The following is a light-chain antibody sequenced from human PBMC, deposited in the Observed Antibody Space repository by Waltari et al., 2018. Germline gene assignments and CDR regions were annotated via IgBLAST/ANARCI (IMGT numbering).Light chain of an antibody. CDR3: QTWGTGIQV. CDR2: VNSDGSH. Sequence: QLVLTQSPSASASLGASVNLTCTLSSGHRSYAIAWHQQQPEKGPRFLMKVNSDGSHTKGDGIPDRFSGSSSGADRYLTISGLQSEDEADYYCQTWGTGIQVFGGGTKLSV. J-gene: IGLJ3*02. V-gene: IGLV4-69*01. CDR1: SGHRSYA.